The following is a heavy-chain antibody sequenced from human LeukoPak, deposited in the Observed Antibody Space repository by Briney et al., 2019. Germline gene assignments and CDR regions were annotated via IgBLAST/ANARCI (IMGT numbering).Heavy chain of an antibody. Sequence: PGGSLRLSCAASGFTFSSYAMHWVRQAPGKGLEWVAVISYDGSNKYYADSVKGRFTISRDNSKNTLYLQMNSLGAEDTAVYYCARVVGRSSSWYWAPGRAFDYWGQGTLVTVSS. CDR1: GFTFSSYA. CDR2: ISYDGSNK. V-gene: IGHV3-30-3*01. D-gene: IGHD6-13*01. CDR3: ARVVGRSSSWYWAPGRAFDY. J-gene: IGHJ4*02.